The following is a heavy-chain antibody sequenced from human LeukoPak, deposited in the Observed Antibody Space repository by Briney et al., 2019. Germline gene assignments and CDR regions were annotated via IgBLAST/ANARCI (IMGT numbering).Heavy chain of an antibody. CDR3: ARDFYGGNVDY. CDR1: GGSISSYY. V-gene: IGHV4-59*12. J-gene: IGHJ4*02. Sequence: PSETLSLTCTVSGGSISSYYWSWIRQPPGKGLEWIGYIYYSGSTYYNPSLKSRVTISVDTSKNQFSLKLSSVTAADTAVYYCARDFYGGNVDYWGQGTLVTVSS. D-gene: IGHD4-17*01. CDR2: IYYSGST.